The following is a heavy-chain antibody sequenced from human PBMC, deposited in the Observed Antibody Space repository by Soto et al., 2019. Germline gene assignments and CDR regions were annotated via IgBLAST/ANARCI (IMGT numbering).Heavy chain of an antibody. J-gene: IGHJ4*02. Sequence: VESLKISCNASGYTFTSQWIGWVRQKPGKGLEWMGLIFPGDSDTRYSPSFQGQVTISADKSISTAFLQWSSLKASDTAMYYCARLVDGYPGYWGQGTLVTVSS. D-gene: IGHD5-12*01. CDR3: ARLVDGYPGY. CDR2: IFPGDSDT. CDR1: GYTFTSQW. V-gene: IGHV5-51*01.